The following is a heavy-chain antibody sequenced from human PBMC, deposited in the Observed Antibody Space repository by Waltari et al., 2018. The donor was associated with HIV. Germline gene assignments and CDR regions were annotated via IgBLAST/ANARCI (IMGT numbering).Heavy chain of an antibody. V-gene: IGHV4-39*01. D-gene: IGHD2-15*01. J-gene: IGHJ4*02. Sequence: QLQLQESGPGLVKPSETLSLTCTVSGGSISSSSSYWGWLRQPPGQGLEWIGSIYYSGSTYYNPSLKSRVTISVDTSKNQFSLKLSSVTAADTAVYYCARRTEVPNCSGGSCYDDYWGQGTLVTVSS. CDR3: ARRTEVPNCSGGSCYDDY. CDR2: IYYSGST. CDR1: GGSISSSSSY.